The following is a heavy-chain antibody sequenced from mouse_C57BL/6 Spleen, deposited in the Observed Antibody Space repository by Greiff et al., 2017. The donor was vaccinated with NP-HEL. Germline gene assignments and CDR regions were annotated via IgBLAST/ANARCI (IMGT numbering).Heavy chain of an antibody. CDR3: ARLGGNYGAMDY. V-gene: IGHV1-54*01. CDR1: GYAFTNYL. Sequence: QVQLKESGAELVRPGTSVKVSCKASGYAFTNYLIEWVKQRPGQGLEWIGVINPGSGGTNYNEKFKGKATLTADKSSSTAYMQLSSLTSEDSAVYCCARLGGNYGAMDYWGQGTSVTVSS. J-gene: IGHJ4*01. CDR2: INPGSGGT. D-gene: IGHD2-1*01.